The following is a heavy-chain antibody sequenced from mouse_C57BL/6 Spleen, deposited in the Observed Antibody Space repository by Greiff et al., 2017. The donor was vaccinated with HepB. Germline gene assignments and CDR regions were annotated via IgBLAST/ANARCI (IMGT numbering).Heavy chain of an antibody. Sequence: EVQVVESGGGLVKPGGSLKLSCAASGFTFSSYTMSWVRQTPEKRLEWVATISGGGGNTYYPDSVKGRFTISRDNAKNTLYLQMSSLRSEDTALYYCAREGLRRGGYFDYWGQGTTLTVSS. V-gene: IGHV5-9*01. CDR1: GFTFSSYT. D-gene: IGHD2-4*01. CDR3: AREGLRRGGYFDY. J-gene: IGHJ2*01. CDR2: ISGGGGNT.